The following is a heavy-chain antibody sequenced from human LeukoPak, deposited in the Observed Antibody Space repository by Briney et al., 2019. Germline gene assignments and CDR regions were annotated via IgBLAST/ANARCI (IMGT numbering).Heavy chain of an antibody. V-gene: IGHV4-34*01. CDR2: INHSGST. CDR3: ARRLARNSSSWYRVAFDY. D-gene: IGHD6-13*01. J-gene: IGHJ4*02. CDR1: GGSLSGYY. Sequence: SQSLSLTCAVYGGSLSGYYWSWIRQPPGKGLEWIGEINHSGSTNYNPSLKSRVTISVDTSKNQFSLKLSSVTAADTAVYYCARRLARNSSSWYRVAFDYWGQGTLVTVSS.